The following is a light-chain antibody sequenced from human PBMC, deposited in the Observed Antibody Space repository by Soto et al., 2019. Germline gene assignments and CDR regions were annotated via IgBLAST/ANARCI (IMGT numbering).Light chain of an antibody. Sequence: DLQMTQSPSSLSASVGDRVTITCRASQSISRNLNWYQQKPGKAPNLLIFGSSTLQTGVPSRFTGSGSGTDFTLTISSLQPEDFATYYCQHSYDILWTFGDGTNVEIK. J-gene: IGKJ1*01. CDR3: QHSYDILWT. CDR1: QSISRN. V-gene: IGKV1-39*01. CDR2: GSS.